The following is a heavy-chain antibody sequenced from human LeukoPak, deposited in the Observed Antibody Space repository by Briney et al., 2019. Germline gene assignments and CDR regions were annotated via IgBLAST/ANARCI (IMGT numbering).Heavy chain of an antibody. CDR1: GFTVTNYW. D-gene: IGHD3-22*01. Sequence: PGGSLRLSCTTSGFTVTNYWMHWVRQAPGKGLVWVSRINSDGSNTNYAGSVKGRFTISRDNARNTLYLQMNGLRAEDTAVYYCAGGLSDYYYTVGYWGQGTLVTVSS. CDR2: INSDGSNT. J-gene: IGHJ4*02. V-gene: IGHV3-74*01. CDR3: AGGLSDYYYTVGY.